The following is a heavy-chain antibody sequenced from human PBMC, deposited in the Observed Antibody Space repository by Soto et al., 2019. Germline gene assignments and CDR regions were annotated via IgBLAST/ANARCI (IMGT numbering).Heavy chain of an antibody. J-gene: IGHJ5*02. CDR2: IYYSGST. V-gene: IGHV4-59*08. Sequence: SETLSLTCTVSGGSISSYYWSWIRQPPGKGPEWIGYIYYSGSTNYNPSLKSRVTISVDTSKNQFSLKLSSVTAADTAVYYCASSRGGNWFDPWGQGTLVTVSS. CDR1: GGSISSYY. D-gene: IGHD3-16*01. CDR3: ASSRGGNWFDP.